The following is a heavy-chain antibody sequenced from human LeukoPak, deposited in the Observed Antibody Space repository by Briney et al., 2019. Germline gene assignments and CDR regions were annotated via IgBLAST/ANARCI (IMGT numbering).Heavy chain of an antibody. D-gene: IGHD1-26*01. CDR1: GYTFTSYG. CDR2: ISAYNGNT. CDR3: ARDREMGAIFMYHNDAFDI. V-gene: IGHV1-18*01. J-gene: IGHJ3*02. Sequence: AASVKVSCKASGYTFTSYGISWVRQAPGQGLEWMGWISAYNGNTNYAQKLQGRVTMTTDTSTSTAYMELRSLRSDDTAVYYCARDREMGAIFMYHNDAFDIWGQGTMVTVSS.